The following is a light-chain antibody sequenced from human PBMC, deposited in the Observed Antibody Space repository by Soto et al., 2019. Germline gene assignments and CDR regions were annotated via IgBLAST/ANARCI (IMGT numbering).Light chain of an antibody. J-gene: IGLJ1*01. Sequence: QSVLTQPASVSGSPGQSITISCTGTSSDVGGYNYVSWYQQHPGKAPKLMIYEVSKRPSGVPDRFSGSKSGNTASLTVSGLQAEDEADYYCTSYAGSNTYVFGTGTKV. CDR1: SSDVGGYNY. V-gene: IGLV2-8*01. CDR2: EVS. CDR3: TSYAGSNTYV.